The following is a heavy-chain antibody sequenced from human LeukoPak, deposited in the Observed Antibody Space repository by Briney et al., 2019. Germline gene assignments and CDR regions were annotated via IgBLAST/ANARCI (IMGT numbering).Heavy chain of an antibody. D-gene: IGHD5-18*01. J-gene: IGHJ4*02. CDR3: TKRTGRDTRDY. CDR1: GFTFSSYS. CDR2: ISGSGGST. Sequence: AGGSLRLSCVASGFTFSSYSMNWVRQAPGKGLEWVSAISGSGGSTYYADSVKGRFTISRDNSRNTLYLQMNSLRAEDTAIYYCTKRTGRDTRDYWGQGTLVTVSS. V-gene: IGHV3-23*01.